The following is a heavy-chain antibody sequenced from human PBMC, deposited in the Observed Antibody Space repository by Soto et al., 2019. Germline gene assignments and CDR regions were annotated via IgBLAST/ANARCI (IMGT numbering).Heavy chain of an antibody. D-gene: IGHD3-10*01. J-gene: IGHJ6*02. CDR2: ISRSSTGI. CDR3: ASAVTWGLDV. V-gene: IGHV3-48*02. CDR1: GFTFSLYS. Sequence: EVQLVESGGGLVQPGGSLRLSCAASGFTFSLYSMSWVRQAPGKGLEWVSYISRSSTGIHYADSVKGRFTISRDDATNSMLLQMNSLRDGDTAVYYCASAVTWGLDVWGQGTTVSISS.